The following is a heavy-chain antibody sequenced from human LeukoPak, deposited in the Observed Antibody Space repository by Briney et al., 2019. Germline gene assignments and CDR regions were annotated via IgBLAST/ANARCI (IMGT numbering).Heavy chain of an antibody. J-gene: IGHJ4*02. CDR3: ANSYDGKIVPFDN. CDR1: DGSISNSF. Sequence: KSSETLSLTCTVPDGSISNSFWNWVRQPPGKGLEWVAYIHTSGSTNYNPAFKSRVTLSVDTSKSQFSLRLNSVTASDTAVYYCANSYDGKIVPFDNWGQGTLVTVSS. CDR2: IHTSGST. D-gene: IGHD4-23*01. V-gene: IGHV4-4*09.